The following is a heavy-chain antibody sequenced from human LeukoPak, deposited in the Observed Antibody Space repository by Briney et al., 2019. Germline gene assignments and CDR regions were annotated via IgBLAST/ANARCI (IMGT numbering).Heavy chain of an antibody. D-gene: IGHD3-3*01. CDR3: AREQYDFWSGYYKGLDY. V-gene: IGHV4-30-4*08. J-gene: IGHJ4*02. Sequence: SETLSLTCAVYGGSFSGYYWSWIRQPPGKGLEWIGYIYYSGSTYYNPSLKSRVTISVDTSKNQFSLKLSSVTAADTAVYYCAREQYDFWSGYYKGLDYWGQGTLVTVSS. CDR1: GGSFSGYY. CDR2: IYYSGST.